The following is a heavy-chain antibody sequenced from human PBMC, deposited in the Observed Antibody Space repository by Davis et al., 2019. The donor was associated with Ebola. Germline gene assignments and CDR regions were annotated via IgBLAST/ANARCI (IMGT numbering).Heavy chain of an antibody. CDR2: TNVGNGNT. Sequence: ASVKVSCKASGSTLSNYTVHWVRQAPGQRLEWMGWTNVGNGNTKYSRNFQGRVTMIRDTSANTAYMDLSNLRSEDTAVYYCARFPAGKTVLRWGQGTLVTVSS. V-gene: IGHV1-3*01. CDR1: GSTLSNYT. J-gene: IGHJ4*02. D-gene: IGHD1-1*01. CDR3: ARFPAGKTVLR.